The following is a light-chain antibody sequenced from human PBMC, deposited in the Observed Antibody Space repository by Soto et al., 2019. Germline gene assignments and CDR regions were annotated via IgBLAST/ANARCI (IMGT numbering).Light chain of an antibody. J-gene: IGLJ2*01. V-gene: IGLV1-51*02. Sequence: QSALTQPPSVSAAPGQKVTISCSGSSSNIGNNYVSWYQQLPGTAPKLLIYENNKRPSGIPDRFSDSKSGTSATLGITGLQTGDEAEYYCGSWDSSLSAVVFGGGTQLTVL. CDR3: GSWDSSLSAVV. CDR2: ENN. CDR1: SSNIGNNY.